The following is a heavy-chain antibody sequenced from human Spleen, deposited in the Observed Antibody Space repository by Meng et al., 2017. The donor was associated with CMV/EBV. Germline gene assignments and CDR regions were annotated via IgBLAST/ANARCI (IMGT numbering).Heavy chain of an antibody. CDR3: ARVHYYDSSGYSH. CDR2: ISSSSSYI. CDR1: GFTFRSYD. J-gene: IGHJ4*02. V-gene: IGHV3-21*01. D-gene: IGHD3-22*01. Sequence: GESLKISCVASGFTFRSYDMHWGRQAPGKGLEWVSSISSSSSYIYYADSVKGRFTISRDNAKNSLYLQMNSLRAEDTAVYYCARVHYYDSSGYSHWGQGTLVTVSS.